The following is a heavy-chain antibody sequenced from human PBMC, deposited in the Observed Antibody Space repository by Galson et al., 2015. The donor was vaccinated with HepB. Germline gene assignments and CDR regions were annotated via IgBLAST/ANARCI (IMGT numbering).Heavy chain of an antibody. J-gene: IGHJ6*02. D-gene: IGHD3-10*01. CDR2: IWYDGSNK. V-gene: IGHV3-33*08. CDR1: GFIFSSYG. CDR3: ARAARLLWFGELFPTDYYGMDV. Sequence: SLRLSCAASGFIFSSYGMHWVRQAPGKGLEWVAVIWYDGSNKYYADSVKGRFTIPRDNSKNTLYLQMNSLRAEDTAVYYCARAARLLWFGELFPTDYYGMDVWGQGTTVTVSS.